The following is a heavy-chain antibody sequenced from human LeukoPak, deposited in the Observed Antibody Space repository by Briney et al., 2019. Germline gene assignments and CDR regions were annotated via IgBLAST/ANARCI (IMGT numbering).Heavy chain of an antibody. D-gene: IGHD3-22*01. J-gene: IGHJ4*02. Sequence: SISGYYWAWVRQAPGKGLEWVANIKQDGSEKYYVDSGKGRFTISRDNAKNSLYLQMNSLRAEDTAVYYCARARGVSTGYRPIDYWGQGTLVTVSS. CDR1: SISGYY. CDR3: ARARGVSTGYRPIDY. CDR2: IKQDGSEK. V-gene: IGHV3-7*01.